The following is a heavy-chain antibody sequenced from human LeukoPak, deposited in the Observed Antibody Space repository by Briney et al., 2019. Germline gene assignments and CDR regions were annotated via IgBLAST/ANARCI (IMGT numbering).Heavy chain of an antibody. CDR1: GFTFSDYI. CDR2: IRRGTNSYTT. J-gene: IGHJ3*02. D-gene: IGHD3-10*01. CDR3: TGDGGDSYYSAFDI. Sequence: GGSLRLSCAASGFTFSDYILDWVRQAPGKGLEWVGRIRRGTNSYTTEYAESVKGRFIISRDDSQNSLYLHMISLKDEDTAVYFCTGDGGDSYYSAFDIWGQGTMVTVAS. V-gene: IGHV3-72*01.